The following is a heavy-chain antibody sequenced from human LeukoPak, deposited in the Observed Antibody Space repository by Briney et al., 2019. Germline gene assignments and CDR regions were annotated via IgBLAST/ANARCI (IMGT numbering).Heavy chain of an antibody. Sequence: SGPTLVNPTQTLTLTCTFSGFSLSTSGVGVGWIRQPPGKALEWLALIYWDDDKRYSPSLKSRLTITKDTSKNQVVLTMTNMDPVDTATYYCAHRHTPRYDSSGYYYVGAFDIWGQGTMVTVSS. CDR1: GFSLSTSGVG. V-gene: IGHV2-5*02. D-gene: IGHD3-22*01. CDR3: AHRHTPRYDSSGYYYVGAFDI. CDR2: IYWDDDK. J-gene: IGHJ3*02.